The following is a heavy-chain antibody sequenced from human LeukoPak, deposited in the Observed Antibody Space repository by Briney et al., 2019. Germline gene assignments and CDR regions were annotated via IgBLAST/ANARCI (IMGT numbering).Heavy chain of an antibody. Sequence: PGGSLTLSCAASGFTFSDYYMSWIRQAPGKGLDWVSYISSSGSTIYYAHSVKGRFTISRDNAKNSLYLQMNSLRAEDTAVYYCPTSQAARQPIDYWGQGTLVTVS. J-gene: IGHJ4*02. CDR3: PTSQAARQPIDY. V-gene: IGHV3-11*01. D-gene: IGHD6-6*01. CDR2: ISSSGSTI. CDR1: GFTFSDYY.